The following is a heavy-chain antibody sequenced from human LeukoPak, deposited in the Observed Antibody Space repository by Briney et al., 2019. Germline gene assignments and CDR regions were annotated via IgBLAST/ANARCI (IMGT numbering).Heavy chain of an antibody. J-gene: IGHJ3*02. V-gene: IGHV1-18*01. CDR2: ISTYNGDT. CDR3: ARENYSYNAFDI. Sequence: GASVKVSCKASGYTFTSYGINWVRQAPGQGLEWMGWISTYNGDTNYAQKLQGRVTMTTDTSTSTAYMELRSLRSDDTAVYYCARENYSYNAFDIWGQGTMVTVSS. CDR1: GYTFTSYG. D-gene: IGHD1-7*01.